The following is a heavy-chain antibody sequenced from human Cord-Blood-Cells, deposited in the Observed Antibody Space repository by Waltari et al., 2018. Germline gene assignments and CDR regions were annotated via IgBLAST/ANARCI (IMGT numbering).Heavy chain of an antibody. V-gene: IGHV3-23*01. CDR2: ISGSGGST. J-gene: IGHJ3*02. CDR1: GFTFSSYA. D-gene: IGHD1-1*01. CDR3: AKEGTGWNDAFDI. Sequence: EVQLLESGGVLVQPGGSLRLSCAASGFTFSSYAMSWVRQAPGKGLGWVSGISGSGGSTYYADSVKGRFTISRDNSKNTLYLQMNSLRAEDTAVYYCAKEGTGWNDAFDIWGQGTMVTVSS.